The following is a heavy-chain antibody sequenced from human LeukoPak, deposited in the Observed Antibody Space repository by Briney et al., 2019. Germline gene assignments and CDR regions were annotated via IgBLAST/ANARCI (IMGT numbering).Heavy chain of an antibody. V-gene: IGHV4-30-4*01. Sequence: SETLSLTCTVSGGSISSGDYYWSWIRQPPGKGLEWIGYIYYGGSTYYNPSLKSRVTISVDTSKNQFSLKLSSVTAADTAVYYCARVRWFGELLTYFDYWGQGTLVTVSS. CDR3: ARVRWFGELLTYFDY. CDR2: IYYGGST. CDR1: GGSISSGDYY. D-gene: IGHD3-10*01. J-gene: IGHJ4*02.